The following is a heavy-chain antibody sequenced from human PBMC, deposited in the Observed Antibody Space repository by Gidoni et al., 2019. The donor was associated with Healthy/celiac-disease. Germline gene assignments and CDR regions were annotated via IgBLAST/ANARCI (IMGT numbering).Heavy chain of an antibody. CDR2: IWYDGSNK. J-gene: IGHJ4*02. CDR1: GFTFSSYG. D-gene: IGHD6-19*01. CDR3: ARDHSSGSYDY. V-gene: IGHV3-33*01. Sequence: QVQLVESGGGVVQPGRSLRLSCAESGFTFSSYGMHWVRPAPGKGLEWVAVIWYDGSNKYYADSVKGRVTISRDNSKNTLYLQMNSLRAEDTAVYYCARDHSSGSYDYWGQGTLVTVSS.